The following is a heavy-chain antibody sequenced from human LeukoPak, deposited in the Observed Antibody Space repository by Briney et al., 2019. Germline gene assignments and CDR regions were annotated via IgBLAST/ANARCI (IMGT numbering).Heavy chain of an antibody. CDR3: ARNRKSLPLWFDP. CDR2: ISSSSSYI. Sequence: PGGSLRLSCAASGFTFSTCAMGWVRQAPGKGLEWVSSISSSSSYIYYADSVKGRFTISRDNAKNSLYLQMNSLRAEDTAVYYCARNRKSLPLWFDPWGQGTLVTVSS. CDR1: GFTFSTCA. J-gene: IGHJ5*02. V-gene: IGHV3-21*01. D-gene: IGHD1-14*01.